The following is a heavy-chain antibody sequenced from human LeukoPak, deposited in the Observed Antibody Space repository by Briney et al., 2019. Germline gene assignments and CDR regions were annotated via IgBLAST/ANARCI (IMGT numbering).Heavy chain of an antibody. CDR1: GGSISSSSYY. CDR3: ARHGLLLGWFDP. D-gene: IGHD2-15*01. J-gene: IGHJ5*02. Sequence: SETLSPTCTVSGGSISSSSYYWGWIRQPPGKGLVWIGSIYYSGSTYYNPSLKSRVTISVDTSKNQFSLKLSSVTAADTAVYYCARHGLLLGWFDPWGQGTLVTVSS. CDR2: IYYSGST. V-gene: IGHV4-39*01.